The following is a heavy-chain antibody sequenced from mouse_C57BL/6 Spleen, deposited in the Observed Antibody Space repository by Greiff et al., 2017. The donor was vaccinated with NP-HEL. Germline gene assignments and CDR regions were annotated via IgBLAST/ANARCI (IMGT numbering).Heavy chain of an antibody. Sequence: VQLKESGGGLVQPGGSLSLSCAASGFTFTDYYMSWVRQPPGKALEWLGFIRNKANGYTTEYSASVKCRFTISRDNSQSILYLQMNALRAEDSATYYCARYKGSGYDYWGQGTTLTVSS. CDR2: IRNKANGYTT. J-gene: IGHJ2*01. D-gene: IGHD3-2*02. CDR1: GFTFTDYY. V-gene: IGHV7-3*01. CDR3: ARYKGSGYDY.